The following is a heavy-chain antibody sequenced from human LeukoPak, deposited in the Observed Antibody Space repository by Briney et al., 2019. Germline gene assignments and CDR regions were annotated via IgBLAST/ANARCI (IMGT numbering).Heavy chain of an antibody. J-gene: IGHJ5*02. V-gene: IGHV1-8*02. CDR1: GYTFTSYG. Sequence: GASVKVSCKASGYTFTSYGISWVRQASGQGLEWMGWVNPNSGNTGYAQEFQGRVTMTRSTSISTAYMELSSLRSEDTAVYYCARGRTSYYYDSRLDPWGQGTLVTVSS. CDR2: VNPNSGNT. D-gene: IGHD3-22*01. CDR3: ARGRTSYYYDSRLDP.